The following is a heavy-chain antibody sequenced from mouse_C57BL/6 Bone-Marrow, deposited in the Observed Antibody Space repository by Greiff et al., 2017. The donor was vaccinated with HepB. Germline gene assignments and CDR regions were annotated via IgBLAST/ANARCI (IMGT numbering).Heavy chain of an antibody. V-gene: IGHV7-1*01. J-gene: IGHJ4*01. CDR1: GFTFSDFY. D-gene: IGHD3-2*02. Sequence: EVQLVESGGGLVQSGRSLRLSCATSGFTFSDFYMEWVRQAPGKGLEWIAASRNKANDYTTEYSASVKGRFIVSRDTSQSILYLQMNALRAEDTAIYYCARDAAQDYAMDYWGQGTSVTVSS. CDR3: ARDAAQDYAMDY. CDR2: SRNKANDYTT.